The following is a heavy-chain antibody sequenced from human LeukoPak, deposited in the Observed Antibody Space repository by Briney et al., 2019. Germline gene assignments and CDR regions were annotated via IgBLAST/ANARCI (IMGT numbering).Heavy chain of an antibody. CDR3: ARDRKAASPYYYMDV. Sequence: ASVKVSCKASGYTFTGYYMHWVRQAPGQGLEWMGIINPSGGSTSYAQKFQGRVTMTRDTSTSTVYMELSSLRSEDTAVYYCARDRKAASPYYYMDVWGKGTTVTISS. CDR1: GYTFTGYY. J-gene: IGHJ6*03. CDR2: INPSGGST. V-gene: IGHV1-46*01. D-gene: IGHD2-15*01.